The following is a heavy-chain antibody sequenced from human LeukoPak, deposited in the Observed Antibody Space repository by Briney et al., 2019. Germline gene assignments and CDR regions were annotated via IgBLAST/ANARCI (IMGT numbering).Heavy chain of an antibody. CDR1: GFTFSNAW. Sequence: GGSLRLSCAASGFTFSNAWMSWVRQAPGKGLEWVGRIKSKTDGGTTDYAAPVKGRFTISRDDSKNTLYLQMNSLKTEDTAVYYCTTTFTIDEGLSYWGQGTLVTVSS. CDR3: TTTFTIDEGLSY. CDR2: IKSKTDGGTT. V-gene: IGHV3-15*01. D-gene: IGHD3-3*01. J-gene: IGHJ4*02.